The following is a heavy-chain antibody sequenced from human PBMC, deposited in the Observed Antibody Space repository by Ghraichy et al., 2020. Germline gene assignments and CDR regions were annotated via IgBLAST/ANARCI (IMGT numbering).Heavy chain of an antibody. CDR2: ISGSGGST. V-gene: IGHV3-23*01. CDR1: GFTFSSYA. Sequence: GGSLRLSCAASGFTFSSYAMSWVRQAPGKGLEWVSAISGSGGSTYYADSVKGRFTISRDNSKNTLYLQMNSLRAEDTAVYYCAKRGDYIWGSYRSKGAFDIRGQGIMVTVSS. D-gene: IGHD3-16*02. CDR3: AKRGDYIWGSYRSKGAFDI. J-gene: IGHJ3*02.